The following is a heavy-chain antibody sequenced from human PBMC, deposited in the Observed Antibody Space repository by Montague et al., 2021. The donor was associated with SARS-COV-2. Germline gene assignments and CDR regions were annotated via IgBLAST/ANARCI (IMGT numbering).Heavy chain of an antibody. D-gene: IGHD2-2*01. J-gene: IGHJ4*02. CDR3: ARIPVGSKYYFDF. CDR1: GDSVSSIIAT. CDR2: SYYRLKWYN. Sequence: CAISGDSVSSIIATCNWIRHSPSLRFEWLVMSYYRLKWYNDYAESVKSRITIDPDTSKHQFSLHLNSVTPEDTAVYYCARIPVGSKYYFDFWGQGTLVTV. V-gene: IGHV6-1*01.